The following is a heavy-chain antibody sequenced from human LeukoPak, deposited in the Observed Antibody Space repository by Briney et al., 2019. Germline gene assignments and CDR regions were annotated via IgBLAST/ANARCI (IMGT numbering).Heavy chain of an antibody. CDR1: GFTFSSYA. Sequence: GGSLRLSCAASGFTFSSYAMHWVRQAPGKGLEWVAVISYDGSNKYYADSVKGRFTISRDNSKNTLYLQMNSLRAEDTAVYYCARDLEPYDFWSSHPSGSGAFDIWGQGTMVTVSS. V-gene: IGHV3-30-3*01. CDR2: ISYDGSNK. D-gene: IGHD3-3*01. CDR3: ARDLEPYDFWSSHPSGSGAFDI. J-gene: IGHJ3*02.